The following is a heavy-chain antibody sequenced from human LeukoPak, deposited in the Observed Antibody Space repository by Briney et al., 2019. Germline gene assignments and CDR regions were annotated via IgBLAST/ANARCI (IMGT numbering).Heavy chain of an antibody. J-gene: IGHJ6*03. D-gene: IGHD5-18*01. CDR2: INHSGST. V-gene: IGHV4-34*01. Sequence: SEILSLTCAVYGGSLSGYYWSWIRQPPGKGLEWIGEINHSGSTNYNPSLKSRVTISVDTSKNQFSLKLSSVTAADTAVYYCAAGRGYSYGTPPSTYYYMDVWGKGTTVTISS. CDR1: GGSLSGYY. CDR3: AAGRGYSYGTPPSTYYYMDV.